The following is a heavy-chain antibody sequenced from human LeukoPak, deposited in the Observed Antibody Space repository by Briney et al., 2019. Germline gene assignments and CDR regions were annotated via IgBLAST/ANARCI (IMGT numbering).Heavy chain of an antibody. D-gene: IGHD3-22*01. CDR1: GGSISSYY. CDR2: IYYSGST. CDR3: ARDTYYYDSSGYYLGVDY. V-gene: IGHV4-59*12. J-gene: IGHJ4*02. Sequence: PSETLSLTCTVSGGSISSYYWSWIRQPPGKGLEWIGYIYYSGSTNYNPSLKGRVTISVDTSKNQFSLKLSSVTAADTAVYYCARDTYYYDSSGYYLGVDYWGQGTLVTVSS.